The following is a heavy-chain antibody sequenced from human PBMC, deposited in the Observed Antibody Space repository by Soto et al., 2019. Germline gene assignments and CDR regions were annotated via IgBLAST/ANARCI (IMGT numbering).Heavy chain of an antibody. D-gene: IGHD2-21*01. CDR3: GRLEGLATISYYFDY. V-gene: IGHV4-39*01. Sequence: SETLSLTWTVSGGSVSSSSYYWSWVRQPPGKGLEWIGSVYYSGSTYYNPSLESRVTISVDKSKNQFSLKLMSLSAADTAVYYCGRLEGLATISYYFDYWGQGALVTVSS. CDR2: VYYSGST. CDR1: GGSVSSSSYY. J-gene: IGHJ4*02.